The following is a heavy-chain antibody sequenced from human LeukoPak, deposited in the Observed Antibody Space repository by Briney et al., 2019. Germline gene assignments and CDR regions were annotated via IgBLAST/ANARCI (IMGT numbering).Heavy chain of an antibody. CDR2: ISYDGSNK. V-gene: IGHV3-30*01. D-gene: IGHD3-16*01. J-gene: IGHJ4*02. CDR3: AREFSGEFDY. Sequence: GGSLRLSCVVSGISLSNYAMTWVRQAPGKGLEWVAVISYDGSNKYYADSVKGRFTISRDNSKNTLYLQMNSLRAEDTAVYYCAREFSGEFDYWGQGTLVTVSS. CDR1: GISLSNYA.